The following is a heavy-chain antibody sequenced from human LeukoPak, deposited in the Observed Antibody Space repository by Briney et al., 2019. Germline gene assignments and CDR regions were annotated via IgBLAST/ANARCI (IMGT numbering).Heavy chain of an antibody. V-gene: IGHV4-39*07. Sequence: SETLSLTCTVSGGSISSSSYYWGWIRQPPGKGLEWIGSIYYSGSTYYNPSLKSRVTISVDTSKNQFSLKLSSVTAADTAVYYCARDSYGSGSYLFDYWGQGTLVTVSS. D-gene: IGHD3-10*01. CDR1: GGSISSSSYY. CDR2: IYYSGST. CDR3: ARDSYGSGSYLFDY. J-gene: IGHJ4*02.